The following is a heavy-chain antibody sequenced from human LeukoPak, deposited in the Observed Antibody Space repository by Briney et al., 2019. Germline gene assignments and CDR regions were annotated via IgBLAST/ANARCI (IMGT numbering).Heavy chain of an antibody. D-gene: IGHD1-26*01. CDR3: ARDRARYSANYYDSFDI. J-gene: IGHJ3*02. CDR1: GFTFSSNA. Sequence: GGSMRLSCTASGFTFSSNAMSWVRQAPGKGLEWVSAISGSGGSTYYADSVKGRFTISRDNAKNSLYLQMNSLRDEDTAVYYCARDRARYSANYYDSFDIWGQGTMVTVSS. V-gene: IGHV3-23*01. CDR2: ISGSGGST.